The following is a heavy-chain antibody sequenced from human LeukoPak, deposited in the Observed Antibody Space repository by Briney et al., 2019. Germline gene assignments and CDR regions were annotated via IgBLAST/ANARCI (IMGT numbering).Heavy chain of an antibody. Sequence: GGSLRLSCAVSGFSVSSFGMSWVRQAPGKGLDWISAISVNGETAYYADSVKGWFIISRDNSKNTLYLQLSSLRAEDTAVYYCAQGYSSGWYPYWGQGSLVSVSS. D-gene: IGHD6-19*01. CDR2: ISVNGETA. CDR1: GFSVSSFG. J-gene: IGHJ4*02. V-gene: IGHV3-23*01. CDR3: AQGYSSGWYPY.